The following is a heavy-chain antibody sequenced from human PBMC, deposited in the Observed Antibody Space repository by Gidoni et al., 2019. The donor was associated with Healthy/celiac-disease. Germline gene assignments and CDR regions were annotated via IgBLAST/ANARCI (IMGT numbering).Heavy chain of an antibody. CDR2: IRRSSSDI. D-gene: IGHD6-13*01. CDR1: GFTFSSYS. Sequence: EVQLVESVGGLVKPGGSLRLSCAASGFTFSSYSMNWVRQAPGKGLEWVSSIRRSSSDIYYADSVKGRFTISRDNAKNSLYPQMNSRRAEDTAVYYCARERAGYSGLFDYWGQGTLVTVSS. CDR3: ARERAGYSGLFDY. J-gene: IGHJ4*02. V-gene: IGHV3-21*01.